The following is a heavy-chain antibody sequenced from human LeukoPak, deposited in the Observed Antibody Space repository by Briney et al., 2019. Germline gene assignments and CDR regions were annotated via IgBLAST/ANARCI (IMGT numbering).Heavy chain of an antibody. J-gene: IGHJ4*02. Sequence: GGSLRLSCAASGFIFSTYWMHWVRQAPVKGLVWVSRINPDGSNTNYADSVEGRFTISRDNTKNTLYLQMNSLRAEDTAVYYCAKVSFGVVIQLAYFDYWGQGTLVTVSS. CDR2: INPDGSNT. D-gene: IGHD3-3*01. CDR1: GFIFSTYW. V-gene: IGHV3-74*01. CDR3: AKVSFGVVIQLAYFDY.